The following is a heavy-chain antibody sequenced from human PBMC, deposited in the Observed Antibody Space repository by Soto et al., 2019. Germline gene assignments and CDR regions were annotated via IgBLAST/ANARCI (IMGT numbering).Heavy chain of an antibody. V-gene: IGHV4-39*01. D-gene: IGHD3-22*01. CDR2: IYYSGST. Sequence: PSETLSLTCTVSGVSISSSSYYWGWIRQPPGKGLEWIGSIYYSGSTYYNPSLKSRVTISVDTSKNQFSLKLSSVTAADTAVYYCMLGSGWKDFDYWGRGTLVTVSS. J-gene: IGHJ4*02. CDR1: GVSISSSSYY. CDR3: MLGSGWKDFDY.